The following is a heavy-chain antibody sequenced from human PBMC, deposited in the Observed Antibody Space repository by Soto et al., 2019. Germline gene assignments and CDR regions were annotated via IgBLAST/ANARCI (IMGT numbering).Heavy chain of an antibody. J-gene: IGHJ4*02. V-gene: IGHV3-23*01. CDR1: GFSFSGYA. Sequence: EVQLLESGGGLVQPGGSLRLSCVASGFSFSGYAMSWVRQAPGKGLVWVSSITGTGVSIYYADSVRGRFTISRDNSKNTLYLQMSSLRAEDAARYYCAKDSIPYSSSYDLDHWGRGARSPSPQ. D-gene: IGHD6-6*01. CDR3: AKDSIPYSSSYDLDH. CDR2: ITGTGVSI.